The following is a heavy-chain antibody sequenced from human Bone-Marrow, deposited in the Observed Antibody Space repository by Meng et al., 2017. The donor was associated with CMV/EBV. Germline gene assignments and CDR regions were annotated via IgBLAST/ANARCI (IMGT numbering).Heavy chain of an antibody. D-gene: IGHD6-6*01. V-gene: IGHV3-48*03. CDR3: ARFSSSSRRYFDY. J-gene: IGHJ4*02. CDR2: LSSSGSTM. CDR1: GFTFSSYA. Sequence: GGSLRLSCAASGFTFSSYAMHWVRQAPGKGLEWLSYLSSSGSTMYYADSVKGRFTISRDNAMNSLSLQMNSLRAEDTAIYYCARFSSSSRRYFDYWGQGTLVTVSS.